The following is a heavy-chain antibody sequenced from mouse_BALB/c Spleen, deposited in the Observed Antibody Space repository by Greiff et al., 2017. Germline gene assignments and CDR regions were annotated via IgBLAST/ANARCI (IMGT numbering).Heavy chain of an antibody. Sequence: EVQLVESGPGLVKPSQSLSLTCTVTGYSITSDYAWNWIRQFPGNKLEWMGYISYSGSTSYNPPLKSRISITRDTSKNQFFLQLNSVTTEDTATYYCARGGYDDGRYYFDCRGQGSTLTVCS. CDR2: ISYSGST. V-gene: IGHV3-2*02. CDR1: GYSITSDYA. D-gene: IGHD2-2*01. J-gene: IGHJ2*01. CDR3: ARGGYDDGRYYFDC.